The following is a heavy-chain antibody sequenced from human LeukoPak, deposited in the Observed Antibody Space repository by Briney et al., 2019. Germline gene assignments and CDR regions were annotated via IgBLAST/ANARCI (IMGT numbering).Heavy chain of an antibody. CDR2: IYSGGST. CDR3: ATSSSSPGLFDD. Sequence: GGSLRLSCAASGFTVSSNYMSWVRQAPGKGLEWVSVIYSGGSTYYADSVKGRFTISRDNSKNTLYLQMNSLRAEDTAVYYCATSSSSPGLFDDWGQGTLVTVSS. D-gene: IGHD6-6*01. J-gene: IGHJ4*02. CDR1: GFTVSSNY. V-gene: IGHV3-53*01.